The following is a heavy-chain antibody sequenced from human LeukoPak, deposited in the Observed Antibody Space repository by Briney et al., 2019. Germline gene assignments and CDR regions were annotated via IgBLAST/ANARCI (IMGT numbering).Heavy chain of an antibody. CDR3: ARGGTYYYDSSGSPHAFDI. CDR2: IYTSGST. J-gene: IGHJ3*02. Sequence: SETLSLTCTVSGGSIRSYYWSWIRQPAGKGLEWIGRIYTSGSTNYNPSLKSRVTMSVDTSKNQFSLKLSSVTAADTAVYYCARGGTYYYDSSGSPHAFDIWGQGTMVTVSS. D-gene: IGHD3-22*01. CDR1: GGSIRSYY. V-gene: IGHV4-4*07.